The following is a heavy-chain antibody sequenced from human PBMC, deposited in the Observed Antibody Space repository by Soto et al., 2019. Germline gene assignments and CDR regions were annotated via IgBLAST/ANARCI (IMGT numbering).Heavy chain of an antibody. CDR2: IYYSGST. CDR1: GGSISSGDYY. J-gene: IGHJ5*02. Sequence: SETLSLTCTVSGGSISSGDYYWSWIRQPPGKGLEWIGYIYYSGSTYYNPSLKSRVTISVDTSKNQFSLKLSSVTGADTAVYYCAREWSGYSSSWYRYNWFDPWGQGTLVTVSS. CDR3: AREWSGYSSSWYRYNWFDP. V-gene: IGHV4-30-4*01. D-gene: IGHD6-13*01.